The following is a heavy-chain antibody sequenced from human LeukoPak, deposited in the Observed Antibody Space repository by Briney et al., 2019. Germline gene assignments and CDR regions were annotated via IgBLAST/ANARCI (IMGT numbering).Heavy chain of an antibody. CDR2: ISGSGQST. Sequence: GGSLRLSCAASGFTFSNAWMSWVRQAPGKGLEWVSTISGSGQSTYYADSVKGRFTISRDNSKNTLYLQMTSLRAEDTAVYYCAKATPVKLFFHYWGQGTLVTVSS. CDR1: GFTFSNAW. CDR3: AKATPVKLFFHY. D-gene: IGHD4-17*01. J-gene: IGHJ4*02. V-gene: IGHV3-23*01.